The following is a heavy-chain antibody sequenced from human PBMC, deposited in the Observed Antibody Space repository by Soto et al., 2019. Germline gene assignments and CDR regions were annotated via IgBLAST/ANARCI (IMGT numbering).Heavy chain of an antibody. J-gene: IGHJ4*02. Sequence: EVQLVESGGTLVQPGGSLRLSCAASGFTFSKFDMHWVRQATVKGLEWVSGIGTVGNTHYSASVKGRFTISREDANSAFFLQMNSVRADDTAVYFCVSGNAGWNFWGQGTLVTVSS. CDR1: GFTFSKFD. CDR2: IGTVGNT. CDR3: VSGNAGWNF. V-gene: IGHV3-13*01. D-gene: IGHD6-19*01.